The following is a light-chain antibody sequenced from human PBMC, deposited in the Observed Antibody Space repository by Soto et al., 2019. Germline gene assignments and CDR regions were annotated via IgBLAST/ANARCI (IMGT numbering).Light chain of an antibody. CDR3: CSFAGSYSYV. CDR1: TNDVGSYNL. J-gene: IGLJ1*01. Sequence: QSALTQPRSVSGSPGQSVTISCTGTTNDVGSYNLVSWYQQHPNKAPKLMIYDVTKRPSGVPDRFSGSKSGNTASLTISGLQADDEADYYCCSFAGSYSYVFGTGTKLTVL. CDR2: DVT. V-gene: IGLV2-11*01.